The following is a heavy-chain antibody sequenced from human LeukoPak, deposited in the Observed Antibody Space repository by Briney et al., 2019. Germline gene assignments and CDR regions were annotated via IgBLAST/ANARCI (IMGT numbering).Heavy chain of an antibody. J-gene: IGHJ4*02. CDR2: IRGKANSYAT. CDR3: TSPLGVAGTTYIDY. V-gene: IGHV3-73*01. CDR1: GFTFSGSA. D-gene: IGHD1-1*01. Sequence: PGGSLRLSCAASGFTFSGSAMHWVRQASGKGLEWVGRIRGKANSYATAYAASVKGRFTISRDDSKNTAYLQMNSLKTEDTAVYYCTSPLGVAGTTYIDYWGQGTLVTVSS.